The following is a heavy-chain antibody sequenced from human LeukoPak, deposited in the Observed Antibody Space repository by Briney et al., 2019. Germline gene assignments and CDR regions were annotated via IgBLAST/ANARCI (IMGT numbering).Heavy chain of an antibody. CDR1: GFSFSSYA. CDR3: AKAPVTSCRGAFCYPFDY. D-gene: IGHD2-15*01. V-gene: IGHV3-23*01. J-gene: IGHJ4*02. Sequence: GGSLRLSCATSGFSFSSYAMSWVRQAPGKGLEWVSAMSSSDDGRYYAASVRGRFTISRDTSRSTLYPQMNSLRAEDAAVYYCAKAPVTSCRGAFCYPFDYWGQGTLVTVSS. CDR2: MSSSDDGR.